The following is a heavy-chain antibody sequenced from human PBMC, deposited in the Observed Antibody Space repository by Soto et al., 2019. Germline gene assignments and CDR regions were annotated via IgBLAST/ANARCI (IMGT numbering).Heavy chain of an antibody. J-gene: IGHJ5*02. V-gene: IGHV4-59*01. CDR1: GGSISSYH. Sequence: SETLSLTCTVSGGSISSYHWSWIRQSPGKGLEWIGYVFYTGITKYNPALKRRVTISVDTSKNQFSLKLSSVSAADTGLYYCARSYSGTFYGYDAWGQGILVTVSS. CDR3: ARSYSGTFYGYDA. D-gene: IGHD1-26*01. CDR2: VFYTGIT.